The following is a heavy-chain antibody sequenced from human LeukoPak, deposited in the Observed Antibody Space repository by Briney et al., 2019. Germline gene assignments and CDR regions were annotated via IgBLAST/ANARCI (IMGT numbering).Heavy chain of an antibody. CDR2: IYYSGST. D-gene: IGHD3-10*01. J-gene: IGHJ6*03. CDR3: ARTMVRGVINYYYMDV. V-gene: IGHV4-31*03. Sequence: PSETLTLTCTVSGGSRSSGGYYWSWIRQHPGKGLEWIAYIYYSGSTYYNPSLKSRVTISVDTSKNQFSLKLSSVTAADTAVYYCARTMVRGVINYYYMDVWGKGTTVTVSS. CDR1: GGSRSSGGYY.